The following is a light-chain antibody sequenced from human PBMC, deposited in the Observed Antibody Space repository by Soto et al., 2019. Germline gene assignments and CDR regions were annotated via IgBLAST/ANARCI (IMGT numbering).Light chain of an antibody. CDR3: QQYKNWPRT. CDR1: QSVSSN. V-gene: IGKV3-15*01. Sequence: EIVLTQSPATLSLSPGERATLSCGASQSVSSNYLAWYQQRPGLAPRLLIYGASTRATGISARFSGSGSGTEFTLTISSLQSEDFAIYYCQQYKNWPRTFGQGTKVDIK. CDR2: GAS. J-gene: IGKJ1*01.